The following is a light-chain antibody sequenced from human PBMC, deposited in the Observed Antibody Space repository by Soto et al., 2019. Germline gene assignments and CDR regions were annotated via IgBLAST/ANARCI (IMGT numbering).Light chain of an antibody. CDR1: QSISSW. CDR3: QQYNSYEST. J-gene: IGKJ2*01. Sequence: DIQMTQSPSTLSASVGDRVTITCRASQSISSWLAWYQQKPGKAPKLLIYTASSLESGVPSRFSGSGSGTEFTLTISSLQPDDFATYYCQQYNSYESTFGQGTRVDIK. V-gene: IGKV1-5*03. CDR2: TAS.